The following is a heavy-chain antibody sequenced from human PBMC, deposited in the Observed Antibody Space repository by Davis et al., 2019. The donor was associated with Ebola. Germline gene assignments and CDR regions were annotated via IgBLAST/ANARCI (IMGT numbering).Heavy chain of an antibody. CDR1: GLTFSNYA. Sequence: GESLKISCAASGLTFSNYAMTWVRQAPGKGLEWVSVISGGGGSAYYADSVKGRFTISRDNSKNTLYLQMNSLRDEDSAVYYCAKDLQGESSSWYFAFDIWGQGAMVTVSS. J-gene: IGHJ3*02. V-gene: IGHV3-23*01. CDR2: ISGGGGSA. D-gene: IGHD6-13*01. CDR3: AKDLQGESSSWYFAFDI.